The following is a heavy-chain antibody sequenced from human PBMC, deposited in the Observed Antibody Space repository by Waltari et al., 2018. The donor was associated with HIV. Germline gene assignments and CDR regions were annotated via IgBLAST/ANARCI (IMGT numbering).Heavy chain of an antibody. J-gene: IGHJ4*02. D-gene: IGHD6-13*01. CDR3: ARDAGYSSSWYAYYFDY. Sequence: QVQLQESGPGLVKPSQTLSLTCTVSGGSISRGSYYWSWTRPPAGKGLEWIGRIYTSGSTNYNPSLKSRVTISVDTSKNQFSLKLSSVTAADTAVYYCARDAGYSSSWYAYYFDYWGQGTLVTVSS. V-gene: IGHV4-61*02. CDR1: GGSISRGSYY. CDR2: IYTSGST.